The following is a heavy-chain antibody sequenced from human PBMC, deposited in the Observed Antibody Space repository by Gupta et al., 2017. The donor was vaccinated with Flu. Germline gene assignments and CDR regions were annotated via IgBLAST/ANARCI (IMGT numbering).Heavy chain of an antibody. J-gene: IGHJ2*01. V-gene: IGHV3-30-3*01. Sequence: QVQLVESGGGVVRPGGSLSLSCSASGFPLRSFVLQSVRQAPGKGLEWGALMSYDGNTKYVADSVKGRFTISRDNSKNTLYLQMNSLKIDDTAVYYCARDQSSQLLQSGYFDLWGRGALVTVSS. D-gene: IGHD3-22*01. CDR2: MSYDGNTK. CDR3: ARDQSSQLLQSGYFDL. CDR1: GFPLRSFV.